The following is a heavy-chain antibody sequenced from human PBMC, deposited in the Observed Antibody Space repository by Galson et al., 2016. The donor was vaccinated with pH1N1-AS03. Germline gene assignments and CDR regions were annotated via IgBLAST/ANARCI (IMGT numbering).Heavy chain of an antibody. D-gene: IGHD5-18*01. CDR1: GDSISTSNW. CDR2: VSHAGRT. V-gene: IGHV4-4*02. CDR3: ARDVLPYSLGLDV. J-gene: IGHJ6*02. Sequence: ETLSLTCAVSGDSISTSNWWRWVRQPPGKGLEWIGEVSHAGRTNYSPSLESRVTISLAKSKNQFSLQLTSVTAADTAVYYCARDVLPYSLGLDVWGQGTTVTVSS.